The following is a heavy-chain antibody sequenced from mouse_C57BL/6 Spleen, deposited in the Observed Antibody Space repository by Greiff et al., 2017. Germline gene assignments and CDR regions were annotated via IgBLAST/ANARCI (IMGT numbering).Heavy chain of an antibody. CDR1: GYAFSSSW. J-gene: IGHJ2*01. V-gene: IGHV1-82*01. CDR2: IYPGDGDP. Sequence: QVQLQQSGPELVKPGASVKISCKASGYAFSSSWLNWVKQRPGKGLEWIGRIYPGDGDPNYNGKFKGKATLTADKSSSTAYMQLSSLTSEDSAVYFCADGNLYYFDYWGQGTTLTVSS. CDR3: ADGNLYYFDY. D-gene: IGHD2-1*01.